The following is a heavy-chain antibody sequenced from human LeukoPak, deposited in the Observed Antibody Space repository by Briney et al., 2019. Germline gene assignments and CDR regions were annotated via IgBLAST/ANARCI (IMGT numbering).Heavy chain of an antibody. J-gene: IGHJ4*02. V-gene: IGHV3-21*01. D-gene: IGHD3-22*01. CDR2: ISSSSSYI. CDR3: ARDYYDSSGYPGY. Sequence: GGSLRLSCAASGFTFSSYSMNWVRQAPGKGLEWVSSISSSSSYIYYADSVKGRFTITRDNAKNSLYLQMNSLRAEDTAVYYCARDYYDSSGYPGYWGQGTLVTVSS. CDR1: GFTFSSYS.